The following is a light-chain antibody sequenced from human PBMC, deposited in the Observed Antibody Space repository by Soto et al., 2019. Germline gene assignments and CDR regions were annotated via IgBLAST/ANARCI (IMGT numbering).Light chain of an antibody. J-gene: IGKJ2*01. CDR3: QQFKSSPHT. V-gene: IGKV1-9*01. Sequence: DIQLTQSPSFLSASVGDRVTITCRASQGITSYLAWYQQKQAKAPKLLIYAASTLQSAVPARFSGSGSGTDFALTISSLQPEDFASYYCQQFKSSPHTFGQGTKLEIK. CDR1: QGITSY. CDR2: AAS.